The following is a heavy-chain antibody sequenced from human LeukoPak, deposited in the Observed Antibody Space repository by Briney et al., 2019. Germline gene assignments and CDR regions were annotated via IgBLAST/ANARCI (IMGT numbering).Heavy chain of an antibody. CDR3: ATLPNSGSYSL. V-gene: IGHV3-48*04. CDR1: GFTFSSYS. Sequence: GGSLRLSCAASGFTFSSYSMNWVRQAPGKGLEWVSYISSSSSTIYYADSVKGRFTISRDNAKNSLYLQMNSLRAEDTAVYYCATLPNSGSYSLWGQGTLVTVST. D-gene: IGHD1-26*01. CDR2: ISSSSSTI. J-gene: IGHJ4*02.